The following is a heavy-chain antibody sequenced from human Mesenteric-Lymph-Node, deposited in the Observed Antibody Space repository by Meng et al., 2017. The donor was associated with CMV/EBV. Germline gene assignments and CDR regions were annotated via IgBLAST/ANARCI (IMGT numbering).Heavy chain of an antibody. CDR3: ARGNTAMTQIDY. CDR1: GGSFSGYY. Sequence: CAVYGGSFSGYYWSWIRQPPGKGLEWIGEINHSGSTNYHPSLKSRVTISVDTSKNQFSLKLSSVTAADTAVYYCARGNTAMTQIDYWGQGTLVTVSS. V-gene: IGHV4-34*01. D-gene: IGHD5-18*01. J-gene: IGHJ4*02. CDR2: INHSGST.